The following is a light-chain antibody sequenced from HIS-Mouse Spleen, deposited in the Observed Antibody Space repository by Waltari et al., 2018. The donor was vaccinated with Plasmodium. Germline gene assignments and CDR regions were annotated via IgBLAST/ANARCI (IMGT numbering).Light chain of an antibody. J-gene: IGLJ1*01. V-gene: IGLV2-14*01. Sequence: QSALTQPASVSGSPGPSITIPCPRTSSHVGGYNYVSWYQQHPGKPPKLMIYEVSNRPSGVSNRFSGSKSGNTASLTISGLQAEDEADYYCSSYTSSSTLYVFGTGTKVTVL. CDR2: EVS. CDR1: SSHVGGYNY. CDR3: SSYTSSSTLYV.